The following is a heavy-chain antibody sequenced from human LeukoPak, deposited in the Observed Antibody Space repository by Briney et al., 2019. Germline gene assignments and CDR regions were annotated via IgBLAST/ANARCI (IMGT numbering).Heavy chain of an antibody. Sequence: QTGGSLRLSCVASGFTFSSYEMNWVRQAPGKGLEWLSYISSSGFVIKYADSVKGRFTMSRDNAQNSLYLQMNSLRAEDTAVYYCARDPSGTDEAFDHWGQGTLVTVSS. V-gene: IGHV3-48*03. CDR2: ISSSGFVI. CDR3: ARDPSGTDEAFDH. J-gene: IGHJ4*02. D-gene: IGHD1-26*01. CDR1: GFTFSSYE.